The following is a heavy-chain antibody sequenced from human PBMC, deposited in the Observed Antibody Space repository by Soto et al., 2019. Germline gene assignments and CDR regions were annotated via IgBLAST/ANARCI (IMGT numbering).Heavy chain of an antibody. CDR3: ARAGQYYDASGYAD. J-gene: IGHJ4*02. CDR1: GYSFATSG. CDR2: ISVHNGNT. D-gene: IGHD3-22*01. Sequence: QVKLVQSGTEVKKPGASIKVSCKASGYSFATSGMTWVRQAPGQGLEWMGWISVHNGNTNYDQNLQDRVTMTTDTSTNTAYLEVRNLRSDDTAVYYCARAGQYYDASGYADWGQGTLGTVSS. V-gene: IGHV1-18*01.